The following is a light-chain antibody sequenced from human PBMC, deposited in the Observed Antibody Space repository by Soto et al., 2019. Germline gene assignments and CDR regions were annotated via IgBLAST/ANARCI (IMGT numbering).Light chain of an antibody. J-gene: IGKJ5*01. CDR1: QSVSGSY. CDR2: GAF. Sequence: IMLTHAPGTLSLSPWDRATLSCRASQSVSGSYLAWYQQKPGQAPRLLIYGAFNRATGIPARFSGSGSGTDFTLTISSLEPEDFAVYYCQQRNIWPPVNFGQGTRLEIK. CDR3: QQRNIWPPVN. V-gene: IGKV3-11*01.